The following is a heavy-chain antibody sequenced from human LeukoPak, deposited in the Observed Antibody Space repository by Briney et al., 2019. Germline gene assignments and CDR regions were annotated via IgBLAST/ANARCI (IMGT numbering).Heavy chain of an antibody. Sequence: GASVKVSCKASGGIFSRHGITWVRQAPGQGLEWMGGIISMFATTIYAEKFQGRLTITADESTSTAYMELKSLTYCARDTVVSMTPLYFFDFWGQGTLVTVSS. V-gene: IGHV1-69*13. CDR2: IISMFATT. CDR1: GGIFSRHG. CDR3: MTPLYFFDF. J-gene: IGHJ4*02. D-gene: IGHD4-11*01.